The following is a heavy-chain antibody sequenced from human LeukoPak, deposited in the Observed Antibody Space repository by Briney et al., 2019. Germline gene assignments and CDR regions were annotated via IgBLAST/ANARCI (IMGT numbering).Heavy chain of an antibody. J-gene: IGHJ4*02. D-gene: IGHD3-22*01. V-gene: IGHV4-59*08. CDR1: GDSISGYY. CDR3: ARRSSESFDF. Sequence: SETLSLTCSVSGDSISGYYWAWIRQPPGKGLEWIGYIYYNGRATYNPSLKSRVTISVDTSKNQFSLKLSSVTAADTAVYYCARRSSESFDFWGQGTLVTVSS. CDR2: IYYNGRA.